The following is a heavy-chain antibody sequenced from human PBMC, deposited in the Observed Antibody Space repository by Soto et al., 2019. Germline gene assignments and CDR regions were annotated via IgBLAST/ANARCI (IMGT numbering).Heavy chain of an antibody. CDR2: IIPIFGTA. CDR3: ARVGCSSTSCYWDYYYYGMDV. D-gene: IGHD2-2*01. J-gene: IGHJ6*02. V-gene: IGHV1-69*06. Sequence: QVQLVQSGAEVKKPGSSVKVSCKASGGTFSSYAISWVRQAPGQGLEWMGGIIPIFGTANYAQKFQGRVTIPADNSTSTAYLELSSLRPEDTAVYYCARVGCSSTSCYWDYYYYGMDVWGQETTVTASS. CDR1: GGTFSSYA.